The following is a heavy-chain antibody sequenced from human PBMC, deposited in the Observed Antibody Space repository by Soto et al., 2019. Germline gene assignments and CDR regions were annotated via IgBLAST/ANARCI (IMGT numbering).Heavy chain of an antibody. J-gene: IGHJ4*02. CDR1: GGSISSGDYY. D-gene: IGHD2-2*01. Sequence: SETLSLTCTVSGGSISSGDYYWSWIRQPPGKGLEWIGYIYYSGSTYYNPSLKSRVTISVDTSKNQFSLKLSSVTAADTAVYYCAKDRSSTWSFDYWGQGTLVTVS. CDR3: AKDRSSTWSFDY. CDR2: IYYSGST. V-gene: IGHV4-30-4*01.